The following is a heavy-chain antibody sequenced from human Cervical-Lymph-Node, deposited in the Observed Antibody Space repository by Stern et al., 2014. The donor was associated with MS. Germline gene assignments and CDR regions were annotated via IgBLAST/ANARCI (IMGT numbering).Heavy chain of an antibody. V-gene: IGHV4-30-2*01. CDR2: IYHSGST. J-gene: IGHJ5*02. Sequence: QVQLQESGSGLVKPSQTLSLTCAVSGGSISSGGYSWSWIRQPPGKGLEWIGYIYHSGSTYYNPSLKSRVTISVDSAKNQFSLKLSSVTAADTAVYYCARVTPGDWFDPWGQGTLVTVSS. D-gene: IGHD2-8*02. CDR1: GGSISSGGYS. CDR3: ARVTPGDWFDP.